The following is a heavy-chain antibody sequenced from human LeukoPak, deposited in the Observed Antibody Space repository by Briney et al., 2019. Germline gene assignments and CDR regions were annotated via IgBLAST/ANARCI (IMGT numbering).Heavy chain of an antibody. CDR1: GYTFTGYY. V-gene: IGHV1-2*02. D-gene: IGHD2-2*02. CDR2: INPNSGGT. J-gene: IGHJ4*02. CDR3: ARTYCSSTSCYKDGSDY. Sequence: ASMKVSCKASGYTFTGYYMHWVRQALGQGLEWMGWINPNSGGTNYAQKFQGRVTMTRDTSISTAYMELSRLRSDDTAVYFCARTYCSSTSCYKDGSDYWGQGTLVTVSS.